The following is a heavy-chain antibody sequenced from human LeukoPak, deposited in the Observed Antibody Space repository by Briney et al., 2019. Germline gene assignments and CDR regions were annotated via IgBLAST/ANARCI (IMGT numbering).Heavy chain of an antibody. D-gene: IGHD6-13*01. CDR2: TNHSGST. J-gene: IGHJ5*02. Sequence: SETLSLTCAVYGGSFSGYYWSWIRQPPGKGLEWIGETNHSGSTNYNPSLKSRVTISVDTSKNQFSLKLSSVTAADTAVYYCARESSSRPNWFDPWGQGTLVTVSS. V-gene: IGHV4-34*01. CDR3: ARESSSRPNWFDP. CDR1: GGSFSGYY.